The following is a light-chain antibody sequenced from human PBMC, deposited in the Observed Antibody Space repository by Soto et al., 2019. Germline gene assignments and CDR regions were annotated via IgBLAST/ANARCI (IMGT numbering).Light chain of an antibody. Sequence: DIVMTQSPDSLAVSLGERATINCKSSQSVLSRSNSLNYLAWYQQKPGQPPKLLIYWASTRESRVPARFSGGGSATDYTLTTSSLQAEDVAVYYCQQYYTNPRTFGQGTKLEIK. CDR3: QQYYTNPRT. CDR2: WAS. CDR1: QSVLSRSNSLNY. J-gene: IGKJ2*01. V-gene: IGKV4-1*01.